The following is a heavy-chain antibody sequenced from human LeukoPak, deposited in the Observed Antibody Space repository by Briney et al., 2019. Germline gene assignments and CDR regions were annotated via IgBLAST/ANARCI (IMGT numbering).Heavy chain of an antibody. CDR1: GFTFSSYW. CDR3: AREGVEMATIGAFDI. D-gene: IGHD5-24*01. V-gene: IGHV3-7*05. CDR2: IKQDGSEK. J-gene: IGHJ3*02. Sequence: GGSLRLSCAASGFTFSSYWMSWVRQAPGKGLEWVANIKQDGSEKYYVHSVKGRFTISRDNAKNSLYLQMNSLRAEDTAVYYCAREGVEMATIGAFDIWGRGTMVTVSS.